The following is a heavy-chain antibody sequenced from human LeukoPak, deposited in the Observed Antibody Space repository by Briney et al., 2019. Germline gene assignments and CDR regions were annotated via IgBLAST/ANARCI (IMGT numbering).Heavy chain of an antibody. J-gene: IGHJ4*02. V-gene: IGHV3-11*04. D-gene: IGHD3-22*01. Sequence: GGSLRLSCVASGFTFSDYYMSWLRQAPGKGLEWVSYIGTSGSPIYYADSVKGRFTISRDNAKNSLYLQMNSLRPEDTAVYYCAKDFSVYYYDSRVLDYWGQGTLVTVSS. CDR1: GFTFSDYY. CDR2: IGTSGSPI. CDR3: AKDFSVYYYDSRVLDY.